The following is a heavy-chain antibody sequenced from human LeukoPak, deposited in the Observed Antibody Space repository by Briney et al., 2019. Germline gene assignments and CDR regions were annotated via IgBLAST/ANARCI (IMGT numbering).Heavy chain of an antibody. V-gene: IGHV1-46*01. CDR3: ARDLGMATIAGALWYFDY. CDR2: INPSGGST. CDR1: GYTFTNSY. J-gene: IGHJ4*01. D-gene: IGHD5-24*01. Sequence: ASVKVSCKASGYTFTNSYMHWMRQAPGQGLEWMGIINPSGGSTSYAQKFRGRVTMTRDTSTTTVYMELSSLRSEDTAVYYCARDLGMATIAGALWYFDYWGHGTLVTVSS.